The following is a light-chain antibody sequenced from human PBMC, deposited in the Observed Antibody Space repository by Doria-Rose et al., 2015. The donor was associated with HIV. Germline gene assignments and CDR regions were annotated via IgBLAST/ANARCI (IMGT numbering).Light chain of an antibody. CDR3: QQYYDTPS. CDR2: SAS. Sequence: DIQLTQSPESLGMSLGERATLNCKSNQSLLYTSKNYLAWYQQKPGQPPKLLIYSASTRQAGVPARFSGGGSGTDFTLTISSLEAEGVAVYYCQQYYDTPSFGPGTTVDIK. CDR1: QSLLYTSKNY. V-gene: IGKV4-1*01. J-gene: IGKJ3*01.